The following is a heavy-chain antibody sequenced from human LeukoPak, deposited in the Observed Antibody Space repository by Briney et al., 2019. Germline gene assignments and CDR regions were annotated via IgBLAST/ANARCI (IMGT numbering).Heavy chain of an antibody. D-gene: IGHD5-18*01. CDR3: ARDRWGYSYGGD. CDR1: GFTFSSYW. CDR2: IKEDGTAK. V-gene: IGHV3-7*01. J-gene: IGHJ4*02. Sequence: PGGSLRLSCAASGFTFSSYWMSWVRQAPGKGLEWVANIKEDGTAKFYVDSVKGRFTISRDNAKNSLYLQMNSLRAEDMAVYYCARDRWGYSYGGDWGQGTLVTVSS.